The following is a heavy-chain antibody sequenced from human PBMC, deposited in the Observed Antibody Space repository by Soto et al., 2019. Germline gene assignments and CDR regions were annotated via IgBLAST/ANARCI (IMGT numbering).Heavy chain of an antibody. Sequence: QVQLVQSGAEVKKPGASVKVSCKASGYTFTSYYMHWVRQAPGQGLEWMGIINPSGGSTSYAQKCQGRVTMTRDTATRTVYVAMSSLRSEDTAVYYCARALTEQQPPWGWFAPWGQGTLVTVSS. D-gene: IGHD6-13*01. CDR2: INPSGGST. CDR3: ARALTEQQPPWGWFAP. J-gene: IGHJ5*02. V-gene: IGHV1-46*03. CDR1: GYTFTSYY.